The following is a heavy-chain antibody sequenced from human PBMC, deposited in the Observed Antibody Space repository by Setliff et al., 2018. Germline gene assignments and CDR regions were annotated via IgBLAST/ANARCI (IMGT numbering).Heavy chain of an antibody. CDR1: GGAFSNYG. CDR3: ARWNGSGYFYY. CDR2: IIPILETT. V-gene: IGHV1-69*11. Sequence: SVKVSCKVSGGAFSNYGLSWVRQAPGQGLLWMGRIIPILETTNYAQNFQGRVSITADESTRTAYMELSGLTFEDTAVYYCARWNGSGYFYYWGQGTWVTVSS. J-gene: IGHJ4*02. D-gene: IGHD3-3*01.